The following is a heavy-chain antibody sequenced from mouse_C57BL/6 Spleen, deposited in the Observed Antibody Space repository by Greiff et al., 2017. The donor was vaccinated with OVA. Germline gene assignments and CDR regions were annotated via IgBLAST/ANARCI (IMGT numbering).Heavy chain of an antibody. CDR1: GFTFSSYA. CDR2: ISDGGSYT. Sequence: DVKLVASGGGLVKPGGSLKLSCAASGFTFSSYAMSWVRQTPEKRLEWVATISDGGSYTYYPDNVKGRFTISRDNAKNNLYLQMSHLKSEDTAMYYCARDRGYGYFDYWGQGTTLTVSS. CDR3: ARDRGYGYFDY. J-gene: IGHJ2*01. D-gene: IGHD1-1*01. V-gene: IGHV5-4*01.